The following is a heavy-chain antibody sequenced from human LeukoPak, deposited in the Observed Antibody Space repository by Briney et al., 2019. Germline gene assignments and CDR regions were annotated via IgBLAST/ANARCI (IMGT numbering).Heavy chain of an antibody. J-gene: IGHJ4*02. D-gene: IGHD6-13*01. CDR2: ISWNSGSI. CDR1: GFTFDDYA. CDR3: AKGRSWHSFDY. Sequence: GGSLRLSCAASGFTFDDYAMHWVRQAPGKDLEWVSGISWNSGSIGYADSVKGRFTISRDNAKNSLYPQMNSLRAEDTALYYCAKGRSWHSFDYWGQGTLVTVSS. V-gene: IGHV3-9*01.